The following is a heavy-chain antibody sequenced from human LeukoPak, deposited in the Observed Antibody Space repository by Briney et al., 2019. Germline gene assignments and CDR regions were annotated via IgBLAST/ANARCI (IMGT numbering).Heavy chain of an antibody. CDR3: ARDVDQLVLGY. V-gene: IGHV4-34*01. CDR2: INHSGST. J-gene: IGHJ4*02. Sequence: SETLSLTCAVYGGSFSGYYWSWIRQPPGKGLEWIGEINHSGSTNYNPSLKSRVTISVDTSKNQFSLKLSSVTAADTAVYYCARDVDQLVLGYWGQGTLVTVSS. D-gene: IGHD6-6*01. CDR1: GGSFSGYY.